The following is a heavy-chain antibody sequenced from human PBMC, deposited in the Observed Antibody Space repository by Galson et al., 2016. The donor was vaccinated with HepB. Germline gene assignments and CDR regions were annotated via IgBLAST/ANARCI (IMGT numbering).Heavy chain of an antibody. CDR3: AKESGLWNVKTDFDY. CDR1: GFTFSNYA. Sequence: SLRLSCAASGFTFSNYAMSWVRQAPGKGLEWVSAISAGGGSTYYADSVKGRFTISRDNSKNTLYMRMNSLRADDTAVYYCAKESGLWNVKTDFDYWGQGTVVTVSS. D-gene: IGHD1-1*01. J-gene: IGHJ4*02. CDR2: ISAGGGST. V-gene: IGHV3-23*01.